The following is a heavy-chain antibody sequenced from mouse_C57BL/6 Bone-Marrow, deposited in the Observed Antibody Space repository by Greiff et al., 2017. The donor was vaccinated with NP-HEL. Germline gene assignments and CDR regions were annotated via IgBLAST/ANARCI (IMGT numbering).Heavy chain of an antibody. CDR2: IDPSDSYT. J-gene: IGHJ2*01. CDR3: ARGQDSYFDY. D-gene: IGHD6-1*01. CDR1: GYTFTSYW. V-gene: IGHV1-50*01. Sequence: VQLQQSGAELVKPGASVKLSCKASGYTFTSYWMQWVKQRPGQGLEWIGEIDPSDSYTNYNQKFKGKATLTVDTSSSTAYMQLSSLTSEDSAVYYCARGQDSYFDYWGQGTTLTVSS.